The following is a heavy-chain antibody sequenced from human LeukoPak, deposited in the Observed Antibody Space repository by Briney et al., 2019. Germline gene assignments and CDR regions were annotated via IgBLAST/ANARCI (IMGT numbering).Heavy chain of an antibody. CDR3: ARPGISGSYAIDY. V-gene: IGHV5-51*01. D-gene: IGHD1-26*01. J-gene: IGHJ4*02. Sequence: GESLKISCKGSGYSFTSYWIGWVRQMPGKGLEWMGIIYPGDSDTRYSPSFQGQVTISADKPIGTAYLQWSSLKASDTAMYYCARPGISGSYAIDYWGQGTLVTVSS. CDR1: GYSFTSYW. CDR2: IYPGDSDT.